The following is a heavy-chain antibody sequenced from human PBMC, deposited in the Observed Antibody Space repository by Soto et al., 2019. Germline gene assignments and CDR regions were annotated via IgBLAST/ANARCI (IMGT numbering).Heavy chain of an antibody. J-gene: IGHJ3*02. CDR3: TTYNWNVFGPEGHDAFDI. CDR1: GFTFSNAW. D-gene: IGHD1-20*01. V-gene: IGHV3-15*07. Sequence: GGSLRLSCAASGFTFSNAWMNWVRQAPGKGLEWVGRIKSKTDGGTTDYAAPVKGRFTISRDDSKNTLYLQMNSLKTEDTAVYYCTTYNWNVFGPEGHDAFDIWGQGTMVTVSS. CDR2: IKSKTDGGTT.